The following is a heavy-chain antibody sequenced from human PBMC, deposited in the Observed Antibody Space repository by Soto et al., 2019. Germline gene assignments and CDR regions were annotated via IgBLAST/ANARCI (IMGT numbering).Heavy chain of an antibody. D-gene: IGHD2-2*01. V-gene: IGHV3-30*03. Sequence: GGSLRLSCAASGFTFSNYGMHWVRQAPGKGLEWVAVISNDGSNKYYEDSVKGRFTISRDNTKNSLYLQMNSLRAEDTAIYYCAREVVVSRGASYFGYWGPGTLVTVSS. CDR3: AREVVVSRGASYFGY. CDR2: ISNDGSNK. J-gene: IGHJ4*02. CDR1: GFTFSNYG.